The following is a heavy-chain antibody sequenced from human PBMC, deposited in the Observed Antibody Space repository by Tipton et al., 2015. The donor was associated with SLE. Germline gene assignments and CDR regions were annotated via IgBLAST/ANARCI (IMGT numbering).Heavy chain of an antibody. D-gene: IGHD6-19*01. CDR3: AKDGQWLVRFYYYGMDV. J-gene: IGHJ6*02. CDR2: ISSSSSYI. V-gene: IGHV3-21*04. CDR1: GFTFSSYS. Sequence: SLRLSCAASGFTFSSYSMNWVRQAPGKGLEWVSSISSSSSYIYYADSVKGRFTISRDNAKNSLYLQMNSLRAEDTAVYYCAKDGQWLVRFYYYGMDVWGQGTTVTVSS.